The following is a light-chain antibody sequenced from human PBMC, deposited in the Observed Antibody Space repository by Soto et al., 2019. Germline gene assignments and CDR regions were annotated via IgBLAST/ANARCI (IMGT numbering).Light chain of an antibody. CDR3: QQRGTWPT. Sequence: EIVLTQSPVTLSLSPGERATLSCRASQSVSGYVAWYQQKPGQAPRLLIYDASSRANGIPARFTGSGSGTDFSLTISRLEPEDFAVYYCQQRGTWPTFGQGTRVEI. CDR1: QSVSGY. V-gene: IGKV3-11*01. J-gene: IGKJ1*01. CDR2: DAS.